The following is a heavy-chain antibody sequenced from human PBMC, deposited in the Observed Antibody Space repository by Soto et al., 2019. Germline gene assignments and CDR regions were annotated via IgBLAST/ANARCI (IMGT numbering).Heavy chain of an antibody. CDR3: ASPRSSGYYELAERSYSWFDP. Sequence: SETLSLTCTVSGGSMSKDFWSWIRQPPGKGLEWIGYIFHSGITNYNPSLKSRVTISIDTSKNQFSLKVTSVTAADTAVYYCASPRSSGYYELAERSYSWFDPWGQGTLVTVSS. J-gene: IGHJ5*02. CDR1: GGSMSKDF. V-gene: IGHV4-59*01. CDR2: IFHSGIT. D-gene: IGHD6-19*01.